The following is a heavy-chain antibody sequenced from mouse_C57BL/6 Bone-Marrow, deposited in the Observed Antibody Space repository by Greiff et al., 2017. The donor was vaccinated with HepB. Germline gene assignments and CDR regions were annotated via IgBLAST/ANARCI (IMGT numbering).Heavy chain of an antibody. CDR1: GFNIKDDY. CDR3: TSDGYYPAWFAY. Sequence: EVQLQQSGAELVRPGASVTLSCTASGFNIKDDYMHWVKQRPEQGLEWIGWIDPENGDTEYASKFQGKATITADTSSNTAYLQLSSLASEDTAVYYCTSDGYYPAWFAYWGQGTLVTVSA. D-gene: IGHD2-3*01. J-gene: IGHJ3*01. V-gene: IGHV14-4*01. CDR2: IDPENGDT.